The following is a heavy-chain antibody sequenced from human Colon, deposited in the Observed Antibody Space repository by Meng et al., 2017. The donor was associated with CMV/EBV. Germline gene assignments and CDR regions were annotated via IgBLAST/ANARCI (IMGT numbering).Heavy chain of an antibody. D-gene: IGHD2-2*02. Sequence: GGSLRLSCAASGFTFSNSDMNWVRQAPGKGLEWVSGVSWNGSRTHYADSVKGRFTISRDNAKNSLFLQMNSLRAEDTAVYYCARQYCSSTRCYTIDFWGQGTLVTVSS. V-gene: IGHV3-19*01. CDR1: GFTFSNSD. CDR3: ARQYCSSTRCYTIDF. J-gene: IGHJ4*02. CDR2: VSWNGSRT.